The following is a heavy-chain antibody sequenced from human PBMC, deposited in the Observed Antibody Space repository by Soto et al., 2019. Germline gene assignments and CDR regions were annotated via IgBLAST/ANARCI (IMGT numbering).Heavy chain of an antibody. Sequence: GGSLRLSCEASGFAFSTSGMHWVRQAPGKRPEWVAVISSDGSDKYHAGSVKGRFTISRDNSKNTLYLQMNSLRTEDTAVYYCAKDTRNTAMVMAYWGQGALVTVSS. CDR3: AKDTRNTAMVMAY. V-gene: IGHV3-30*18. D-gene: IGHD5-18*01. J-gene: IGHJ4*02. CDR1: GFAFSTSG. CDR2: ISSDGSDK.